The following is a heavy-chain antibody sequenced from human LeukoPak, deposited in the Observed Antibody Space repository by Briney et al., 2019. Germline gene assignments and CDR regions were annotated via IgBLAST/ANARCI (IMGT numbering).Heavy chain of an antibody. CDR3: ARARGATIFQSAFDI. D-gene: IGHD5-24*01. CDR1: GGSISSYY. CDR2: IYYSGST. V-gene: IGHV4-59*01. J-gene: IGHJ3*02. Sequence: SETLSLTCTVSGGSISSYYWSWIRQPPGKGLEWIGYIYYSGSTNYNPSLKSRVTISVDTSKNQFSLKLTSVTAAGTAVYYCARARGATIFQSAFDIWGQGTMVTVSS.